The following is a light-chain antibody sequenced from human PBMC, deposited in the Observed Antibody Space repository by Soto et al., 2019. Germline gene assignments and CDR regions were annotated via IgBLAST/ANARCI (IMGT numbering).Light chain of an antibody. CDR1: NTDVGQDKS. CDR3: VSYTDTDTLV. V-gene: IGLV2-14*01. Sequence: QSALTQPASVSGSRGQSITISCVGRNTDVGQDKSVSWYQQGPGKAPKLLIFEVTNRPSGVSSRFSGSRSGNTASLTISVLQPDDEGDYFCVSYTDTDTLVFGTGTKLTVL. CDR2: EVT. J-gene: IGLJ1*01.